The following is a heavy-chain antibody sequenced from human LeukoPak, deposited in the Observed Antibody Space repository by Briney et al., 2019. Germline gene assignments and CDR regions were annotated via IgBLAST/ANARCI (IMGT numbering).Heavy chain of an antibody. CDR1: GFTSSRHT. J-gene: IGHJ4*02. CDR3: ASVSVSGWTDGMDY. D-gene: IGHD6-19*01. Sequence: GGSLRLSCAASGFTSSRHTTSCVRQAPGKGLEWVANIKRDGREKNYVDSVKGRFSISRDNVKNSLHMQMHSLRAEDTAVYYCASVSVSGWTDGMDYWGQGTLVTVSS. CDR2: IKRDGREK. V-gene: IGHV3-7*01.